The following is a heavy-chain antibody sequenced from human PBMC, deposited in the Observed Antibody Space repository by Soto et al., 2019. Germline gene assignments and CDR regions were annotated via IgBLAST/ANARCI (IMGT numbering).Heavy chain of an antibody. Sequence: ETLSLTSTVTNFSICSGYYWGWVRQPPGKGMEWLAIIYHSVHTSYNPSLKSRVTTSVDTSENQFSLKLRSVTAADTAFYYCARFKGEFRLPGSLEFDFWGQGTLVTVSS. J-gene: IGHJ4*02. CDR2: IYHSVHT. CDR1: NFSICSGYY. CDR3: ARFKGEFRLPGSLEFDF. D-gene: IGHD1-1*01. V-gene: IGHV4-38-2*02.